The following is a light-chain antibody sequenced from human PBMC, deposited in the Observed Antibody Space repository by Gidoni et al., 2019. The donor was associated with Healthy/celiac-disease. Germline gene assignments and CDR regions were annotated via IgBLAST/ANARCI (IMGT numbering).Light chain of an antibody. J-gene: IGLJ2*01. CDR3: QAWDSSTVV. Sequence: SYELTQPPAVSVSPGQTVSITCPGDKLGDKYACWYQQKPGQSPVLVIYEDNKRPSGLPERFSGSNSGNTATLTISGTQAMDEAAYYCQAWDSSTVVFGGGTKLTVL. CDR2: EDN. V-gene: IGLV3-1*01. CDR1: KLGDKY.